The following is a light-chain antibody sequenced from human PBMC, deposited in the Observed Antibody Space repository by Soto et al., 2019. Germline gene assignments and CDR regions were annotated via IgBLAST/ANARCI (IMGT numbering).Light chain of an antibody. CDR2: GAS. V-gene: IGKV3-15*01. Sequence: EIVMTQSPATLSVSPGERATLSCRTSQSVSSNLAWYQQKPGQTPRLLIYGASTRATGIPDRFSGSGSGTEFTLTISSLQSEDFAVYYCQQYNNWPPFTFGPGTKVDIK. CDR3: QQYNNWPPFT. CDR1: QSVSSN. J-gene: IGKJ3*01.